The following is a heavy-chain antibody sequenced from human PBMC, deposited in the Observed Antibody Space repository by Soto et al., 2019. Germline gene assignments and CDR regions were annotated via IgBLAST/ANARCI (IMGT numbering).Heavy chain of an antibody. J-gene: IGHJ4*02. CDR2: IYYSGST. D-gene: IGHD4-4*01. CDR1: GGSISTRSSY. Sequence: SETQSLTCTVSGGSISTRSSYWGWIRQPPGKGLEWIGYIYYSGSTYYNPSLKSRVTISVDTSKNQFSLKLSSVTAADTAVYYCARASNLKTYYFDYWGQGTLVTVSS. CDR3: ARASNLKTYYFDY. V-gene: IGHV4-39*07.